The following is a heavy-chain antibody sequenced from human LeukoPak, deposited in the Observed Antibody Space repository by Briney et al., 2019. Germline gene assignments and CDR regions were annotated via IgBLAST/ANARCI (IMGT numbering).Heavy chain of an antibody. CDR2: INPNSGGT. D-gene: IGHD3-10*01. V-gene: IGHV1-2*02. CDR3: ARVVVRGVRFFDY. CDR1: GYTFTGYY. Sequence: GSVKVSCKASGYTFTGYYMHWVRQAPGQGLEWMGWINPNSGGTHYAQKFQGRVTMTRDTSISTVYMELSRLRSDDTAVYYCARVVVRGVRFFDYWGQGTLVTVSS. J-gene: IGHJ4*02.